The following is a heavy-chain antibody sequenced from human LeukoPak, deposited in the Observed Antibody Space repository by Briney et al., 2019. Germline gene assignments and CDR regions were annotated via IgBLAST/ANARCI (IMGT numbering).Heavy chain of an antibody. CDR1: GFTFSSYW. CDR3: ARDTYSYGYYYFDY. CDR2: INSDGSST. V-gene: IGHV3-74*01. D-gene: IGHD5-18*01. Sequence: PGGSLRLSCAASGFTFSSYWMHWVRQAPGKGLVRVSRINSDGSSTSYADSVKGRFTISRDNAKNTLYLQMNSLRAEDTAVYYCARDTYSYGYYYFDYWGQGTLVTVSS. J-gene: IGHJ4*02.